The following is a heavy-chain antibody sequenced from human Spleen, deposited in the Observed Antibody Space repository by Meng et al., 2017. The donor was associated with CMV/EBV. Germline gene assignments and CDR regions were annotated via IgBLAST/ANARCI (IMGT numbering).Heavy chain of an antibody. D-gene: IGHD1-14*01. Sequence: GGSLRLSCAASGFTFSNYAMSWVRQAPGKGLEWVSALSGSGGSTYYADSVKGRFTISRDNSKNTLYLQMNSLRAEDTAVYYCARGFSATGFDYWGQGTLVTVSS. CDR2: LSGSGGST. V-gene: IGHV3-23*01. CDR3: ARGFSATGFDY. J-gene: IGHJ4*02. CDR1: GFTFSNYA.